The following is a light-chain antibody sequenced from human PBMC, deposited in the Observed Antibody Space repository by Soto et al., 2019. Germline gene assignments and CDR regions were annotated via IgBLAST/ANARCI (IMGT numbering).Light chain of an antibody. CDR2: KAS. CDR3: QQFKSYSRT. J-gene: IGKJ1*01. CDR1: QSISSW. Sequence: DIQMTQSPSTLSASVGDRVSITCRASQSISSWLAWYQQKPGKAPKLLIYKASSLESGVPSRFSGSGSEKGFTRAINSVQPEDFGTYYCQQFKSYSRTFGQGTKVEIK. V-gene: IGKV1-5*03.